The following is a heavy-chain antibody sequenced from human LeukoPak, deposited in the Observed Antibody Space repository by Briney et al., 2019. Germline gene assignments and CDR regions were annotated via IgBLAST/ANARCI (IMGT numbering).Heavy chain of an antibody. Sequence: SETLSLTCTVSGGSISSYYWSWIRQPAGKGLEWIGRIYTSGSTNYNPSLKSRVTVSVDTSKNQFSLKLSSVTAADTAVYYCARDFNYDFWSGYYDAFDIWGQGTMVTVSS. V-gene: IGHV4-4*07. J-gene: IGHJ3*02. CDR3: ARDFNYDFWSGYYDAFDI. D-gene: IGHD3-3*01. CDR1: GGSISSYY. CDR2: IYTSGST.